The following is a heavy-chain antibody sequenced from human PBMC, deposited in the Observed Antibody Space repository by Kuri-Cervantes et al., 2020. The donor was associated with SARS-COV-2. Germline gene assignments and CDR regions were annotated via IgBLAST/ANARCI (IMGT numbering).Heavy chain of an antibody. V-gene: IGHV5-10-1*01. CDR1: GYSFTSYW. J-gene: IGHJ4*02. Sequence: GESLKISCKGSGYSFTSYWIGWVRQMPGKGLEWMGRIDPSDSYTNYNPSLKSRVTISVDTSKNQFSLKLSSVTAADTAVYYCARGRPMRDFWSGYRPHSPNVYFDYWGQGTLVTVSS. D-gene: IGHD3-3*01. CDR2: IDPSDSYT. CDR3: ARGRPMRDFWSGYRPHSPNVYFDY.